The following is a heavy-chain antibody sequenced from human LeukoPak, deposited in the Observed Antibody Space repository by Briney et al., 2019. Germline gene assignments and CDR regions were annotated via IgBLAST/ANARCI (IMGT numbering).Heavy chain of an antibody. D-gene: IGHD4-11*01. CDR1: GGSISSGSYY. Sequence: SETLSLTCTVSGGSISSGSYYWRWLRQPAGTGLEWIGRIYTSGSTNYNPSLKSRVTISVDTSKNQFSLRLSSVTAADTAVYYCARGRLPYAFDIWGQGTMVTVSS. V-gene: IGHV4-61*02. J-gene: IGHJ3*02. CDR3: ARGRLPYAFDI. CDR2: IYTSGST.